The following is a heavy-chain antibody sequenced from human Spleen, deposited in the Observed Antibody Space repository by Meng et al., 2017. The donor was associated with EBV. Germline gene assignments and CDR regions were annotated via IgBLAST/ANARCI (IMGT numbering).Heavy chain of an antibody. V-gene: IGHV4-30-4*01. D-gene: IGHD5-18*01. Sequence: VQLQESGPGLLKPSQTLSLTCAVSGGSISSGGYYWSWIRQPPGKGLEWIGYIYYSGSTYYNPSLKSRVTISVDTSKNQFSLKLSSVTAADTAVYYCARTAMVRYFDYWGQGTLVTVSS. J-gene: IGHJ4*02. CDR1: GGSISSGGYY. CDR2: IYYSGST. CDR3: ARTAMVRYFDY.